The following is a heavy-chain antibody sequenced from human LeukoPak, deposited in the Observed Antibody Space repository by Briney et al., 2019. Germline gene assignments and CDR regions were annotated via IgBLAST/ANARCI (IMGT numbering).Heavy chain of an antibody. CDR1: GFTFSSYA. Sequence: PGGSLRLSCAASGFTFSSYAMSWVRQPPGKGLEWIGEINHSGSTNYNPSLKSRVTISVDTSKNQFSLKLSSVTAADTAVYYCARGSVTGYYTFDYWGQGTLVTVSS. J-gene: IGHJ4*02. CDR3: ARGSVTGYYTFDY. D-gene: IGHD3-9*01. CDR2: INHSGST. V-gene: IGHV4-34*01.